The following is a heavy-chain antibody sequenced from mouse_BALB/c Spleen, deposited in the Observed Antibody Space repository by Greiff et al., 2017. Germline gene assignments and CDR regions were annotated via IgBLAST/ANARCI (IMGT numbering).Heavy chain of an antibody. CDR1: GYTFTSYT. CDR3: ARGGSGGAMDY. J-gene: IGHJ4*01. CDR2: INPSSGYT. V-gene: IGHV1-4*01. Sequence: QVQLKESGAELARPGASVKMSCKASGYTFTSYTMHWVKQRPGQGLEWIGYINPSSGYTNYNQKFKDKATLTADKSSSTAYMQLSSLTSEDSAVYYCARGGSGGAMDYWGQGTSVTVSS. D-gene: IGHD3-2*02.